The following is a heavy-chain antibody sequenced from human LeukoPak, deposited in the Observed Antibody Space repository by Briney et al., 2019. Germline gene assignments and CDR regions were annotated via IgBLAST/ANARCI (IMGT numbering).Heavy chain of an antibody. V-gene: IGHV4-39*07. CDR2: IFYSGST. J-gene: IGHJ3*02. CDR1: GGSISTSNYY. Sequence: SETLSLTCTVSGGSISTSNYYWGWIRQPPGKGLEWIGNIFYSGSTYYSPSLKSRVTISVDTSKNQFSLKLSSVTAADTAVYYCARDGRYYYAFDIWGQGTMVTVSS. D-gene: IGHD1-26*01. CDR3: ARDGRYYYAFDI.